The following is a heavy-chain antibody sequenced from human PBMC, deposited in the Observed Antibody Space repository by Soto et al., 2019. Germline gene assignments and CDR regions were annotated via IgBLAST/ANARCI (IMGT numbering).Heavy chain of an antibody. CDR3: AREYCSSTSCYDAFDI. J-gene: IGHJ3*02. V-gene: IGHV3-48*01. D-gene: IGHD2-2*01. Sequence: GSLRLSCAASGFTFSSYSMNWVRQAPGKGLEWVSYISNSSSTIYYADSVKGRFTISRDNAKNSLYLQMNSLRAEDTAVYYCAREYCSSTSCYDAFDIWGQGTMVTVSS. CDR1: GFTFSSYS. CDR2: ISNSSSTI.